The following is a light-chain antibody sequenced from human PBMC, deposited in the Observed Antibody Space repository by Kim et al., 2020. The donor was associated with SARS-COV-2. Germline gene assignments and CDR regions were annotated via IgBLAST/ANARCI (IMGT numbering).Light chain of an antibody. J-gene: IGLJ2*01. CDR1: SSDVCCYNF. Sequence: QPCTTSCLGTSSDVCCYNFVSWYQYHADKAPKLMIYGVSNRPSGVSNRFSGSKSGNTASLTISGLQAEDEAEYYCSSYTNTFTVVFGGGTKVTVL. CDR2: GVS. CDR3: SSYTNTFTVV. V-gene: IGLV2-14*03.